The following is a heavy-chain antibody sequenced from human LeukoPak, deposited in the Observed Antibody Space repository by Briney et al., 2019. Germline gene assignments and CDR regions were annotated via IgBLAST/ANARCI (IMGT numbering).Heavy chain of an antibody. CDR1: GFTFSSYA. Sequence: PGGSLRLSCAASGFTFSSYAMSWVRQAPGKGLEWVSAISGSGGSTYYADSVKGRFTISRDNSKNTLYLQMNSLRAEDTAVYYCAEVLYDSSGTNWFDPWGQGTLVTVSS. D-gene: IGHD3-22*01. CDR2: ISGSGGST. V-gene: IGHV3-23*01. CDR3: AEVLYDSSGTNWFDP. J-gene: IGHJ5*02.